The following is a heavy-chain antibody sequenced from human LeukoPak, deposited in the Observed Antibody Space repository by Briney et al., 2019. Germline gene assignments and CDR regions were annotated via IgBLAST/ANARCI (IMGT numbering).Heavy chain of an antibody. CDR1: GFTFSSYS. D-gene: IGHD2-2*01. V-gene: IGHV3-21*01. CDR3: AREPQYCSSTSCYGGAFDI. J-gene: IGHJ3*02. CDR2: ISSSSSYI. Sequence: GGSLRLSCAASGFTFSSYSMNWVRQAPGKGLEWVSSISSSSSYIYYADSVKGRFTISRDNAKNSLYLQMNSLRAEDTAVYYCAREPQYCSSTSCYGGAFDIWGQGTMVTVSS.